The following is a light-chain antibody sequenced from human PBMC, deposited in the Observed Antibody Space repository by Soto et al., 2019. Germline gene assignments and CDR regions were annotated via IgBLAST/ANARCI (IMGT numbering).Light chain of an antibody. CDR2: DAS. J-gene: IGKJ1*01. CDR1: QSVSSN. V-gene: IGKV3-15*01. Sequence: EIVMTQSPATLSVSPGERATLSCRASQSVSSNLAWYQQKPGQPPRLLIYDASTRAPGIPARFSGSGSGTDFTLTISSLQSEDYAVYYCQQYSSWPLTFGLGTKVEIK. CDR3: QQYSSWPLT.